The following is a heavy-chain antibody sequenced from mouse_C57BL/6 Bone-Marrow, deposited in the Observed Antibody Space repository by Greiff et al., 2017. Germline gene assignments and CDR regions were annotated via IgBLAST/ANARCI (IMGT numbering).Heavy chain of an antibody. CDR2: ISDGGSYT. Sequence: EVQGVESGGGLVKPGGSLKLSCAASGFTFSSYAMSWVRQTPEKRLEWVATISDGGSYTYYPDNVKGRFTISRDNAKNNLYLQMSHLKSEDTAMYYCAREGGYYPLYFDYWGQGTTLTFSS. CDR3: AREGGYYPLYFDY. J-gene: IGHJ2*01. D-gene: IGHD2-3*01. CDR1: GFTFSSYA. V-gene: IGHV5-4*01.